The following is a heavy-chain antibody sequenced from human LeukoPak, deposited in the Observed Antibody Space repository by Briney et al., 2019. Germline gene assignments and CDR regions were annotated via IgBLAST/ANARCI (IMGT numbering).Heavy chain of an antibody. CDR3: ARQVVVVPAAIWGNYYYYYMDV. CDR2: INHSGST. Sequence: SETLSLTCAVYGGSFSGYYWSWIRQPPGKGLEWIGEINHSGSTNYNPSLKSRVTISVDTSKNQFSLKLSSVTAADTAVYYCARQVVVVPAAIWGNYYYYYMDVWGKGTTVTVSS. V-gene: IGHV4-34*01. J-gene: IGHJ6*03. CDR1: GGSFSGYY. D-gene: IGHD2-2*02.